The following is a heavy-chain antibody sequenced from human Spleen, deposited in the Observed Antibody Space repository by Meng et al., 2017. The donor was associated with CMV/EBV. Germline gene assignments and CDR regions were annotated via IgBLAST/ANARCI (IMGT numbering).Heavy chain of an antibody. V-gene: IGHV3-11*01. Sequence: GESLKISCAASGFTLSDYYIIWIRQAPGKGLEWVSYVTNSDNSIYYADSVRGRFTISRDIANNSLHLQMNSLRAEDTAFYYCARAKEPAAIFHFDYWGQGTLVTVSS. D-gene: IGHD2-2*02. CDR1: GFTLSDYY. J-gene: IGHJ4*02. CDR3: ARAKEPAAIFHFDY. CDR2: VTNSDNSI.